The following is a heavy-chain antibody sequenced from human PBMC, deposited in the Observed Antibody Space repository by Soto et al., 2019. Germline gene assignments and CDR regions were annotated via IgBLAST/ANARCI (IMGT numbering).Heavy chain of an antibody. CDR3: ARLPGGTDY. CDR2: IYYSGST. V-gene: IGHV4-39*01. Sequence: QLQLQESGPGLVKASETLSLTCTVSGGSISSSSYYWGWIRQPPGKGLEWIGSIYYSGSTYYNPSLKSRVTISVDTSGTQFSLTLTSLTAADTAVYYCARLPGGTDYWGQGTLVTVSS. CDR1: GGSISSSSYY. J-gene: IGHJ4*02. D-gene: IGHD3-16*01.